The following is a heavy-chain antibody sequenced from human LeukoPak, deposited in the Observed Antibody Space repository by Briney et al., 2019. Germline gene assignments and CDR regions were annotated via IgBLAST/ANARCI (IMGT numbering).Heavy chain of an antibody. CDR1: GFTFSSYW. V-gene: IGHV3-74*01. Sequence: GGSLRLSCAASGFTFSSYWMHWVRQVPGKGLLWVSRINSDGSVTTYADSVKGRFTISRDNAKNTLYLQMNSLRAEDTAVYHCAKGRYYYDNSDAFEIWGQGTMVTVSS. D-gene: IGHD3-22*01. J-gene: IGHJ3*02. CDR2: INSDGSVT. CDR3: AKGRYYYDNSDAFEI.